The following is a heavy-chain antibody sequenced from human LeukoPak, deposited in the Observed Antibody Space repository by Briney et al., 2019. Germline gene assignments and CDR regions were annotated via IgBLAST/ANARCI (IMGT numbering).Heavy chain of an antibody. CDR1: GDSISSYY. CDR2: IYYSGST. Sequence: SETLSLTCTVSGDSISSYYWSWIRQPPGKGLEWIGYIYYSGSTNYNPSLKSRVTISVDTSKNQFSLKLSSVTAADTAVYYCARGGILTGYYRDAFDIWGQGTMVTVSS. J-gene: IGHJ3*02. CDR3: ARGGILTGYYRDAFDI. D-gene: IGHD3-9*01. V-gene: IGHV4-59*01.